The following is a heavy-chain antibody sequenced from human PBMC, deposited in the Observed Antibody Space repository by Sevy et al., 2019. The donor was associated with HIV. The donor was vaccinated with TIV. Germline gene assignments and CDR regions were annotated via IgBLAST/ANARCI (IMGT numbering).Heavy chain of an antibody. Sequence: GGSLRLSCAASGFSYSSYGMHWVRQAPGKGLEWVAYIQYDGSNKDYADSVKGRFTISRDNSKNKLDLEMNSMRGEDKTVYYCVKEGGGEGGDHWGQGTLVTVSS. CDR2: IQYDGSNK. D-gene: IGHD2-21*01. CDR3: VKEGGGEGGDH. V-gene: IGHV3-30*02. J-gene: IGHJ4*02. CDR1: GFSYSSYG.